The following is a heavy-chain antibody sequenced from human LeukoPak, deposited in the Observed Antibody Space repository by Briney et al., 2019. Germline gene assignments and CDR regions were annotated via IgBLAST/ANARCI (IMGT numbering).Heavy chain of an antibody. Sequence: SQTLSLTCTVSGGSISSNSYYWSWIRQPAGEGLEWIGRIYTSGSTNYNPSLKSRVSISVDTSKSQFSLNLSSVTAADTAVYYCARSWAGFDYWGQGTLVTVSS. CDR2: IYTSGST. V-gene: IGHV4-61*02. CDR1: GGSISSNSYY. CDR3: ARSWAGFDY. J-gene: IGHJ4*02. D-gene: IGHD6-13*01.